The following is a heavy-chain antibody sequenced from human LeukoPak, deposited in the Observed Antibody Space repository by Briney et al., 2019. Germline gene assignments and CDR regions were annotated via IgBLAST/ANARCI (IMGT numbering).Heavy chain of an antibody. CDR3: ARHFSGSGKEFDS. J-gene: IGHJ4*02. Sequence: SETLSLTCTISGGSISLYYWSWIRQPPGKGLEWIGYLYYSGSTNYNPSLKSRVTISLDSSNYHFSLRLTSVTAADTAVYYCARHFSGSGKEFDSWGQGTLVTVSS. CDR2: LYYSGST. CDR1: GGSISLYY. D-gene: IGHD3-10*01. V-gene: IGHV4-59*08.